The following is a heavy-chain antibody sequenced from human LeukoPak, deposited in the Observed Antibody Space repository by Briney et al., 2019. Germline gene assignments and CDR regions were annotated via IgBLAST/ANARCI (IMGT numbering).Heavy chain of an antibody. Sequence: GGSLRLSCAASGFTVSSNYMSWVRPAPGKVLEWVSLIYSDGSTYYADSVKGRFIISRDSSKNTLYLQMDSLRAEDTAVYYCAREVRGGNSFDYWGQGTLVTV. J-gene: IGHJ4*02. V-gene: IGHV3-66*01. CDR3: AREVRGGNSFDY. D-gene: IGHD3-10*01. CDR1: GFTVSSNY. CDR2: IYSDGST.